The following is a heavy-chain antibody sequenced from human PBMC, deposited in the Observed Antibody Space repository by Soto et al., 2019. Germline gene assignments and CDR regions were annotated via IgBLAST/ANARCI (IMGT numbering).Heavy chain of an antibody. Sequence: QLQLQESGPGLVKPSETLSLTCSLSGGSISSTFYYWGWIRQPPGQGLEWIGSIYYSGTTFYKASLKGRVTISVDPSENLFSLRFTSVTATDTAVYFCARQKWEQPKWFDPWGQGTLVTVSS. CDR3: ARQKWEQPKWFDP. V-gene: IGHV4-39*01. CDR2: IYYSGTT. J-gene: IGHJ5*02. CDR1: GGSISSTFYY. D-gene: IGHD1-26*01.